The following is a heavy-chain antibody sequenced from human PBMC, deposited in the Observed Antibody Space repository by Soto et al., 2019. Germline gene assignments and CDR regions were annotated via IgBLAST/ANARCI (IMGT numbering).Heavy chain of an antibody. CDR2: IKQDGSEK. Sequence: QLGGPLRLSCAASGFTFSSYWMSWVRQAPGKGLEWVANIKQDGSEKYYVDSVKGRFTISRDNAKNSLYLQMNSLRAEDTAVYYCARDQVLFDGDYYFDYWGQGTLVTVSS. CDR1: GFTFSSYW. V-gene: IGHV3-7*01. CDR3: ARDQVLFDGDYYFDY. J-gene: IGHJ4*02. D-gene: IGHD4-17*01.